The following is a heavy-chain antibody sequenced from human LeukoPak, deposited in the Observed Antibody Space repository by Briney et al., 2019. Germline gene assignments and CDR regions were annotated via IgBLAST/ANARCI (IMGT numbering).Heavy chain of an antibody. Sequence: GGSLRLSCAASGFTLSSYAMSWVRQAPGKGLEWVSAISGSGGNTYYADSVKGRFTISRDNSKNTLYLQMNSLRAEDTAVYYCAKPGAYGSGSYTENWGQGTLVTVSS. D-gene: IGHD3-10*01. J-gene: IGHJ4*02. V-gene: IGHV3-23*01. CDR2: ISGSGGNT. CDR3: AKPGAYGSGSYTEN. CDR1: GFTLSSYA.